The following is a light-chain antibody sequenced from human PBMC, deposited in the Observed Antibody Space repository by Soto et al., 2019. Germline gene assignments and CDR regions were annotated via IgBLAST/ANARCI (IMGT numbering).Light chain of an antibody. CDR2: EVS. V-gene: IGLV2-18*02. J-gene: IGLJ1*01. CDR3: GSFTTSGIYV. CDR1: SSDVGSYNR. Sequence: QSVLTQPPSVSGSPGQSVTISCTGTSSDVGSYNRVSWYQQPPGTAPRLMIFEVSSRPSGVPDRFSGSKSGNTASLTISGLQAEDEADYYCGSFTTSGIYVFGTGTRSPS.